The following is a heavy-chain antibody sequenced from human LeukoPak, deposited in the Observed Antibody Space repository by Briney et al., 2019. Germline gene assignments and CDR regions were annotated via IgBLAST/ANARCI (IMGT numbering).Heavy chain of an antibody. Sequence: PSETLSLTCTVSGGSISSSSYYWGWIRQPPGKGLEWIGSLYYSGSTYYNPPLRSRVTISVDTSKNQFSLKLSSVTAADTAVYYCARHERANWFDPWGQGTLVTVSS. J-gene: IGHJ5*02. D-gene: IGHD6-25*01. CDR1: GGSISSSSYY. CDR2: LYYSGST. CDR3: ARHERANWFDP. V-gene: IGHV4-39*01.